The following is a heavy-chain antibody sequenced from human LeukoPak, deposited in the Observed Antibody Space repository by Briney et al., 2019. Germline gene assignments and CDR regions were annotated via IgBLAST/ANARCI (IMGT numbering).Heavy chain of an antibody. CDR1: GFTFSSYT. CDR3: ARGGVSVGGNFVY. J-gene: IGHJ4*02. Sequence: GGSLRLSCAASGFTFSSYTMNWVRQARGKGMEWVSSISRSSSYIYYADSMKGRFTISRDNANNSLFLQMNSLRAEDTAVYYCARGGVSVGGNFVYWGQGTLVTVSS. V-gene: IGHV3-21*01. D-gene: IGHD4-23*01. CDR2: ISRSSSYI.